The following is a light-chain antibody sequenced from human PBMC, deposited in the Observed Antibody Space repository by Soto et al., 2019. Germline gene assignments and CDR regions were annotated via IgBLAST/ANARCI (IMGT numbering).Light chain of an antibody. V-gene: IGKV3-20*01. J-gene: IGKJ2*01. CDR2: GAS. CDR1: QSVSGSF. Sequence: EIVLTQSPGTLSLSPGERATLSCRASQSVSGSFLAWYQQKPGQAPRLLIYGASSWATGIPARFSGSGSGTDFTRTISSLEPEDFEVYYCYQYGSSLHLFGQGTKLAIK. CDR3: YQYGSSLHL.